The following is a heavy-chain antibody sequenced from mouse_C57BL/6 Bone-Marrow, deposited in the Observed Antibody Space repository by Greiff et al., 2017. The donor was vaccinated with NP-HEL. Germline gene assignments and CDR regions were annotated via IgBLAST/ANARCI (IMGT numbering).Heavy chain of an antibody. J-gene: IGHJ2*01. Sequence: EVKLVESGGGLVKPGGSLKLSCAASGFTFSDYGMHWVRQAPEKGLEWVAYISSGSSTIYYADTVKGRFTISRDNAKNTLFLQLTSLRSEDTAMYYCARDLLGVDYWGQGTTLTVSS. CDR2: ISSGSSTI. CDR1: GFTFSDYG. V-gene: IGHV5-17*01. CDR3: ARDLLGVDY. D-gene: IGHD4-1*01.